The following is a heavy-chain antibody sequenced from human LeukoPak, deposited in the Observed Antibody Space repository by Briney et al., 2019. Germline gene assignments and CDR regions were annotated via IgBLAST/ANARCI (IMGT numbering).Heavy chain of an antibody. J-gene: IGHJ6*03. V-gene: IGHV3-23*01. CDR2: ISGSSATT. CDR3: AKSSQYYYSHMDA. CDR1: RFTFSNYA. Sequence: GGSLRLSCAAARFTFSNYAMSWDRQAPGKGLEWVSGISGSSATTNYADSVKGRFTVSRDNSKSTLFLQLNSLRAEDTAVYYCAKSSQYYYSHMDAWGRGTTVTVSS.